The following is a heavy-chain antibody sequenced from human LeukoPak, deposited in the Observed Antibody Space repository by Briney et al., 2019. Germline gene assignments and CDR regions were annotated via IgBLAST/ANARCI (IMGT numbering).Heavy chain of an antibody. D-gene: IGHD2-2*01. Sequence: SETLSLTCTVPGGSISSGGYYWSWIRQHPGKGLEWIGYIYYSGSTYYNPSLKSRVTISVDTSKNQFSLKLSSVTAADTAVYYCARVLNVVVPADNWFDPWGQGTLVTVSS. CDR3: ARVLNVVVPADNWFDP. CDR1: GGSISSGGYY. CDR2: IYYSGST. J-gene: IGHJ5*02. V-gene: IGHV4-31*03.